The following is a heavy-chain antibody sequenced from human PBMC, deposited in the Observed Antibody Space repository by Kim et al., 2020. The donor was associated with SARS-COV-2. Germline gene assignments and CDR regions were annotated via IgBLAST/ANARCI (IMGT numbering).Heavy chain of an antibody. Sequence: GGSLRLSCAASGFTFSSYSMNWVRQAPGKGLEWVSSISSSSSYIYYADSVKGRFTISRDNAKNSLYLQMNSLRAEDTAVYYCASHVDTGSYYYYGMDVWGQGTTVTVSS. CDR1: GFTFSSYS. CDR3: ASHVDTGSYYYYGMDV. J-gene: IGHJ6*02. D-gene: IGHD5-18*01. CDR2: ISSSSSYI. V-gene: IGHV3-21*04.